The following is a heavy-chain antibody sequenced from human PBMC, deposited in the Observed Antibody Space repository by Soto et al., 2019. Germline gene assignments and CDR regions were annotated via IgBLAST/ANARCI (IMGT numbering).Heavy chain of an antibody. Sequence: PGGSPRLSCAASGFTFSSYAMHWVRQAPGKGLEWVAVISYDGSNKYYADSVKGRFTISRDNSKNTLYLQMNSLRAEDTAVYYCARGLFGELFQNAYFDYWGQGTLVTVSS. CDR1: GFTFSSYA. J-gene: IGHJ4*02. CDR3: ARGLFGELFQNAYFDY. CDR2: ISYDGSNK. V-gene: IGHV3-30-3*01. D-gene: IGHD3-10*01.